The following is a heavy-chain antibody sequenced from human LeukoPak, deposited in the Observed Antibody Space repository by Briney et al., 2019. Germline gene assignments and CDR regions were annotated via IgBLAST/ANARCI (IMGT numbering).Heavy chain of an antibody. CDR1: GGSISSSSYY. Sequence: ASETLSLTCTVSGGSISSSSYYWGWIRQPPGKGLEWIGSIYYSGSTYYNLSLKSRVTISVDRSKNQFSLKLSSVTAADTAVYYCARGPLAAAGTLTYYYYGMDVWGQGTTVTVSS. CDR2: IYYSGST. D-gene: IGHD6-13*01. CDR3: ARGPLAAAGTLTYYYYGMDV. V-gene: IGHV4-39*07. J-gene: IGHJ6*02.